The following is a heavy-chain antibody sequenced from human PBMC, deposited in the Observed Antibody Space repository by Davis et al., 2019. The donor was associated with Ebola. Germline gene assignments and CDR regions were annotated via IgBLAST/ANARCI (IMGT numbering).Heavy chain of an antibody. J-gene: IGHJ4*02. Sequence: ASVKVSCKASGYTFISYDINWVRQAPGQGLEWMGRLIPDSGNTNYAQKLQGRVTMTTDTSTSTAYMELRSLRSDDTAVYYCARGEPNYQTGFDYWGQGTLVTVSS. D-gene: IGHD1-14*01. CDR3: ARGEPNYQTGFDY. CDR1: GYTFISYD. V-gene: IGHV1-18*01. CDR2: LIPDSGNT.